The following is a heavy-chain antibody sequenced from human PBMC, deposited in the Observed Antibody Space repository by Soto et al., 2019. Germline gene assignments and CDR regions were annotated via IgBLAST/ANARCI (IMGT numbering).Heavy chain of an antibody. CDR2: IGTAGDT. CDR3: ARRRVKVCSGYYCSSTLDYGMDV. D-gene: IGHD3-22*01. Sequence: GGSLRLSCAASGFTFSSYDMHWVRQATGKGLEWVSAIGTAGDTYYPGSVKGRFTISRENAKNSLYLQMNSLRAEDTGVYYCARRRVKVCSGYYCSSTLDYGMDVWGQGTTVTVSS. CDR1: GFTFSSYD. V-gene: IGHV3-13*01. J-gene: IGHJ6*02.